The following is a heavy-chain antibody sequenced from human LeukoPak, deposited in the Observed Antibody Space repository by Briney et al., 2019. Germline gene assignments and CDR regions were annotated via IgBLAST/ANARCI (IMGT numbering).Heavy chain of an antibody. CDR3: AKDRRGTNYYGSGGIDY. V-gene: IGHV3-23*01. D-gene: IGHD3-10*01. J-gene: IGHJ4*02. Sequence: PGGSLRLSCAASGFTFSRSWMTWVRQAPGKGLEWVSAISGSGGSTYYADSVKGRFTISRDNSKNTLYLQMNSLRAEDTAVYYCAKDRRGTNYYGSGGIDYWGQGTLVTVSS. CDR2: ISGSGGST. CDR1: GFTFSRSW.